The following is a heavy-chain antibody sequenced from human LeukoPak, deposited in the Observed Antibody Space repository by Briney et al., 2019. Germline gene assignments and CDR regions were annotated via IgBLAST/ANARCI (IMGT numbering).Heavy chain of an antibody. D-gene: IGHD1-26*01. CDR2: INPSGGST. Sequence: ASVKVSCKVSGYTLTELSMHWVRQAPGQGLEWMGIINPSGGSTSYAQKFQGRVTMTRDMSTSTVYMELSSLRSEDTAVYYCARVVGATNHAFDIWGQGTMVTVSS. CDR1: GYTLTELS. V-gene: IGHV1-46*01. J-gene: IGHJ3*02. CDR3: ARVVGATNHAFDI.